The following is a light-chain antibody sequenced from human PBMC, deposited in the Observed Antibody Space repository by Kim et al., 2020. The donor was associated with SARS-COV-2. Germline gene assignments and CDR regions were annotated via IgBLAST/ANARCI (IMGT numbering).Light chain of an antibody. J-gene: IGLJ3*02. CDR1: NIGSKS. CDR2: YYS. V-gene: IGLV3-21*04. CDR3: QVWDSSSDHRV. Sequence: SYELTQPPSVSVAPGKTARITCGGNNIGSKSVHWYQQKPGQAPVLVIYYYSDRPSGIPERFSGSNSGNTATLTISRVEAGDEAYYYCQVWDSSSDHRVFGGGTQLTVL.